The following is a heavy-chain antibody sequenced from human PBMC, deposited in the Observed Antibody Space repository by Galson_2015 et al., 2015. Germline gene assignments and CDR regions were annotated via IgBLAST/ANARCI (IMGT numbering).Heavy chain of an antibody. CDR1: GFTFSSNW. CDR3: ARDGFGAANRWGLYFYYMDV. Sequence: SLRLSCAASGFTFSSNWMHWVRQAPGKGLVWVSRINGDGSSPTYAGSVKGRFTISRDNAQNTLYLQMNSLTAEDTAVYYCARDGFGAANRWGLYFYYMDVWGKGTTVTVSS. D-gene: IGHD1-26*01. V-gene: IGHV3-74*01. J-gene: IGHJ6*03. CDR2: INGDGSSP.